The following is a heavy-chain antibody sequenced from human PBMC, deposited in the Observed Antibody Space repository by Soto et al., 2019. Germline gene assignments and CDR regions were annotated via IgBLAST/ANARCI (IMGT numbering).Heavy chain of an antibody. J-gene: IGHJ3*02. Sequence: PGGALRISFAAPWFTFCSYLMSRVLQAPGKGLECVSYISLSSSTIYYADSVEGRFTISRDNAKNSLYLQMNSLRAEDTAVYYCARKHDAFDIWGQGTMVTVSS. CDR1: WFTFCSYL. CDR2: ISLSSSTI. V-gene: IGHV3-48*01. CDR3: ARKHDAFDI.